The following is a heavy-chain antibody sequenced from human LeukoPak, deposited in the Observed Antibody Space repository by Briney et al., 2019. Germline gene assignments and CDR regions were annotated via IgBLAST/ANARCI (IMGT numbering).Heavy chain of an antibody. V-gene: IGHV3-7*01. CDR1: GFTFGDYA. CDR2: INQDGSER. Sequence: GGSLRLSCTASGFTFGDYAMSWVRQAPGKGLEWVANINQDGSERNYVDSVKGRFTISRDNAKNSLYLQMNSLRVEDTAVYYCGQDYWGQGTLVAVSP. CDR3: GQDY. J-gene: IGHJ4*02.